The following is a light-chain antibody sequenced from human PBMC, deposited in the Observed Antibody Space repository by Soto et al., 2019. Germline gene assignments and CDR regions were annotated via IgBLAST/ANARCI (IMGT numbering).Light chain of an antibody. Sequence: QSALTQPPSASGSPGQSVTISCTGTSSDVGGYKYVSWYQQYPGKAPKLMIYAVSKRPSGVPDRFSGSKSGNTASLTVSGLQAEDEADYYCSSYAGSNNYVFGTGTKLPVL. J-gene: IGLJ1*01. CDR3: SSYAGSNNYV. CDR2: AVS. V-gene: IGLV2-8*01. CDR1: SSDVGGYKY.